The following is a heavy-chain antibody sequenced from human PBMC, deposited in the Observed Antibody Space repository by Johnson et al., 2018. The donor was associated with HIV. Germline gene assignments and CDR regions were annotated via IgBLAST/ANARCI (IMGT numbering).Heavy chain of an antibody. J-gene: IGHJ3*02. CDR2: IWFDGSNK. V-gene: IGHV3-33*01. CDR1: GFTFSSYG. Sequence: QVQLVESGGGVVQPGTSLRLSCEASGFTFSSYGMHWVRQAPGKGLEWAAVIWFDGSNKYYADSVKGRFTISRDNSENTLYLQMDSLGAEDTALYYGARDGRYCSGGSCYSVSGAFDMWGQGTMVTVSS. D-gene: IGHD2-15*01. CDR3: ARDGRYCSGGSCYSVSGAFDM.